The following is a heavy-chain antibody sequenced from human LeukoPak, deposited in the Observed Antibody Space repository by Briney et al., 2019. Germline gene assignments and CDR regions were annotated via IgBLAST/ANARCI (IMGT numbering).Heavy chain of an antibody. J-gene: IGHJ2*01. CDR2: IYYSGST. V-gene: IGHV4-59*08. Sequence: SETLSLTCAVYGGSFSGYYWSWIRQPPGKGLEWIGSIYYSGSTNYNPSLKSRVTISVGTSKNQFSLKLSSVTAADTAVYYCARHNYYYDSSGYFPGNFDLWGRGTLVTVSS. CDR1: GGSFSGYY. D-gene: IGHD3-22*01. CDR3: ARHNYYYDSSGYFPGNFDL.